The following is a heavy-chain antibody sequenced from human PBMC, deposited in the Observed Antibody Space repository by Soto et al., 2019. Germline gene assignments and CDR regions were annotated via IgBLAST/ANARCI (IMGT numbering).Heavy chain of an antibody. CDR3: ARHSLPYSYGSGSYVHCNWFDS. CDR2: IYPGDSDT. CDR1: GYSFTSYW. Sequence: GESLKISCKGSGYSFTSYWIGWVRQMPGKGLEWMGIIYPGDSDTRYSPSFQGQVTISADKSISTAYLQWSSLKASDTAMYYCARHSLPYSYGSGSYVHCNWFDSWGQGTLVTVSS. D-gene: IGHD3-10*01. J-gene: IGHJ5*01. V-gene: IGHV5-51*01.